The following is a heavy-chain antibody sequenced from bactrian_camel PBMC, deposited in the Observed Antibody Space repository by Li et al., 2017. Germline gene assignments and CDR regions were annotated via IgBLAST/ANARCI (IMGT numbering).Heavy chain of an antibody. D-gene: IGHD1*01. CDR1: GFTFDDSG. V-gene: IGHV3S63*01. Sequence: HVQLVESGGGSVQAGGSLRLSCTASGFTFDDSGMGWFRQAPGSDCELVAHTRDDDTIYYANSVKGRFAISYDRGKKTVYLQLTSLEQDASGVYYCAARQDPRLPSKWRFVTNALDYWGQGTQVTVS. CDR2: TRDDDTI. J-gene: IGHJ4*01. CDR3: AARQDPRLPSKWRFVTNALDY.